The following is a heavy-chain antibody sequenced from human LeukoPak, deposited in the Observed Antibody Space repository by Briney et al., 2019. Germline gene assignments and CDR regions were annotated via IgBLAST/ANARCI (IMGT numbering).Heavy chain of an antibody. CDR3: AHGTYNNGYAADY. V-gene: IGHV2-5*02. Sequence: SGPTLVKPTQTLSLTWSFSGFSLTTDGVGVGWIRQPPGKALEWLALIYWDDYKRYSPSLKSRLTITKDPSKNQVVLTVNNLVPVYTAIYYCAHGTYNNGYAADYWGQGTLVTVSS. CDR2: IYWDDYK. J-gene: IGHJ4*02. CDR1: GFSLTTDGVG. D-gene: IGHD5-18*01.